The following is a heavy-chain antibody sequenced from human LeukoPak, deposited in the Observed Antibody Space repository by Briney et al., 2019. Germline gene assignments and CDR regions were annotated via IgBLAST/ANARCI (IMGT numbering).Heavy chain of an antibody. D-gene: IGHD3-3*01. CDR3: ARDGYDFWSDYPTTLDY. CDR1: GFTFSTNG. J-gene: IGHJ4*02. Sequence: PGGSLRLSCAPSGFTFSTNGMHWVRQAPGTELEWVAFIRDDGSNEYYADSLKGRVTISRDNAKNSLFLQMNSVRDEDTGVYYCARDGYDFWSDYPTTLDYWGQGTLVTVSS. V-gene: IGHV3-30*02. CDR2: IRDDGSNE.